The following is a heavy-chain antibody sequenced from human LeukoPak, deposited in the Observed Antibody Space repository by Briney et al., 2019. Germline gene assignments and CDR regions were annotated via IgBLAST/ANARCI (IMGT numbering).Heavy chain of an antibody. CDR3: ARAGYTISSYRFDY. J-gene: IGHJ4*02. CDR2: IYTTGMT. V-gene: IGHV4-4*07. D-gene: IGHD3-16*02. CDR1: GGSINSYW. Sequence: SETLSLTCSVSGGSINSYWWSWIRQPAGKGLEVIGRIYTTGMTNYNPSLKSRVSMSVDTSKNKFSLELRSVTAADTAVYFCARAGYTISSYRFDYWGQGALVTVSS.